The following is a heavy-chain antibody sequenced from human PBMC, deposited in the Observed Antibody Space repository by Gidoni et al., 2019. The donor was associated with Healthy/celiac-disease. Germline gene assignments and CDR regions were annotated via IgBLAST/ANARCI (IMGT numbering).Heavy chain of an antibody. V-gene: IGHV3-7*03. CDR2: IKQDGSEK. D-gene: IGHD4-17*01. Sequence: EVQLVESGGGLVQPGGSLRLSCEAAGFTFSSDWMSWVRQAPGKGLEWVANIKQDGSEKYYVDSVKGRFTISRDNAKNSLYLQMNSLRAEDTAVYYCARDDYGDFFDYWGQGTLVTVSS. CDR1: GFTFSSDW. J-gene: IGHJ4*02. CDR3: ARDDYGDFFDY.